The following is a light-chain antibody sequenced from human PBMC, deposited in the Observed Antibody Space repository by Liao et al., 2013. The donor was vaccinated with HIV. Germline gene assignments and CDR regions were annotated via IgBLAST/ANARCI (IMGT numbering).Light chain of an antibody. Sequence: SYELTQPSSVSVSPGQTANINCSGNKLGNKYVCWYQQKPGQSPVLVIYQDAKRPSGIPERFSGANSGTTATLTISGTQAMDEAVYYCQAWDSSTAVFGGGTKLTVL. CDR1: KLGNKY. V-gene: IGLV3-1*01. CDR3: QAWDSSTAV. CDR2: QDA. J-gene: IGLJ2*01.